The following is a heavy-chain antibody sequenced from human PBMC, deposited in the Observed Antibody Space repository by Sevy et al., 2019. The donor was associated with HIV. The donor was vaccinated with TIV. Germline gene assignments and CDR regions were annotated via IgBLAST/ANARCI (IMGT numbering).Heavy chain of an antibody. J-gene: IGHJ5*02. Sequence: SETLSLTCTVSGGSFSGYYWSWIRQPAGQGLEWVGHIYSSGSTNYNPPLKSRITMSVDTSKNQFSLKLGSVTAADTAVYYCAREAYYYDSSGYYHNWFDPWGQGTLVTVSS. D-gene: IGHD3-22*01. CDR1: GGSFSGYY. V-gene: IGHV4-4*07. CDR2: IYSSGST. CDR3: AREAYYYDSSGYYHNWFDP.